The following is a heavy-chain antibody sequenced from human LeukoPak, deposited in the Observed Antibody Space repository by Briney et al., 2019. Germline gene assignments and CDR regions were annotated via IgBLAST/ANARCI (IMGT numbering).Heavy chain of an antibody. CDR3: ARDRNYYDSSGYYFDY. J-gene: IGHJ4*02. CDR2: IYYSGST. CDR1: GGSISSGDYY. Sequence: SETLSLTCTVSGGSISSGDYYWSWIRQPPGKGLEWIGYIYYSGSTYYNPSLKSRVTISVDTSKNQFSLKLSSVTAADTAVYYCARDRNYYDSSGYYFDYWGQGTPVTVSS. V-gene: IGHV4-30-4*08. D-gene: IGHD3-22*01.